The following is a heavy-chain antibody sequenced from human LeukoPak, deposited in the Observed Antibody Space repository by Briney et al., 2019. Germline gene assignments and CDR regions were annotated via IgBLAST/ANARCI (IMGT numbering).Heavy chain of an antibody. CDR3: GRQDTLAHYYVWDV. Sequence: SETLCLTCTVSGGSISSRYNYWGWFRQPPGKGLEWIRSVYYGGNTYYKPSFESRVTISVDTSRNQFSLKVTTANAADTALYYCGRQDTLAHYYVWDVWGQGTTVTVSS. V-gene: IGHV4-39*01. D-gene: IGHD5-18*01. CDR1: GGSISSRYNY. CDR2: VYYGGNT. J-gene: IGHJ6*02.